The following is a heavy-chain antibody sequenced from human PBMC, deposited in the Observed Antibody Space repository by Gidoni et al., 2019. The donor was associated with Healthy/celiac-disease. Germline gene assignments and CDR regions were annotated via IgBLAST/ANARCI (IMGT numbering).Heavy chain of an antibody. Sequence: QVQLVQSGAEVKKPGSSVKVSCKASGGTFSSYAISWVLQAPGQGLAWMGGIIPIFGTANYAQKFQGRVTITADKSTSTAYMELSSLRSEDTAVYYCARDLPPPDYYGMDVWGQGTTVTVSS. CDR1: GGTFSSYA. CDR3: ARDLPPPDYYGMDV. V-gene: IGHV1-69*06. J-gene: IGHJ6*02. CDR2: IIPIFGTA.